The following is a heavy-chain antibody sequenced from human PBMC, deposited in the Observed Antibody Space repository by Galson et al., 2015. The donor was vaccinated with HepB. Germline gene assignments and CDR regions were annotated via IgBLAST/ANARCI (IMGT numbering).Heavy chain of an antibody. CDR2: INPNSGGT. J-gene: IGHJ3*02. CDR1: GYTFTGYY. D-gene: IGHD3-3*01. V-gene: IGHV1-2*02. Sequence: SVKVSCKASGYTFTGYYMHWVRQAPGQGLEWMGWINPNSGGTNYAQKFQGRVTMTRDTSISTAYMELSRLRSDDTAVYYCAGDRGVVALGAFDIWGQGTMVTVSS. CDR3: AGDRGVVALGAFDI.